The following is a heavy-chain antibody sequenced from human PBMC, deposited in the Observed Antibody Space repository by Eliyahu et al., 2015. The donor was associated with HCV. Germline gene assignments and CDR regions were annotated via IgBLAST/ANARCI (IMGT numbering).Heavy chain of an antibody. V-gene: IGHV1-8*01. J-gene: IGHJ4*02. Sequence: QVQLVQSGAEVKKPGASVKVSCKASGYTFSSYDINWVRQATGQGLEWMGWMNPNSGNTGHAQKFQGRVTMTRNTSISTVYMELSSLRSEDTAVYHCARSHSSSPSVFDYWGQGTLVTVSS. CDR3: ARSHSSSPSVFDY. CDR1: GYTFSSYD. D-gene: IGHD3-22*01. CDR2: MNPNSGNT.